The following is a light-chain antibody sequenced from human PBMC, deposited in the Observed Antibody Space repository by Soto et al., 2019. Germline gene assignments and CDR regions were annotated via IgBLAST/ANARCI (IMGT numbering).Light chain of an antibody. CDR2: DVS. CDR1: SSYIGDSNY. Sequence: QSALTQPASVSGSPGQSITISCTGTSSYIGDSNYVSWYQQHPGKASKLVIYDVSNRPSGVSNRFSGSKSANTASLTISGLQAEDEADYYCSSFRSSSTSYVFGTGTKVTVL. J-gene: IGLJ1*01. V-gene: IGLV2-14*03. CDR3: SSFRSSSTSYV.